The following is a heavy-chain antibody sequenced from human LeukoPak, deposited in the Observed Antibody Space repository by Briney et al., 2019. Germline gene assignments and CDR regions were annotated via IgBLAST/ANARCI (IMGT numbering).Heavy chain of an antibody. Sequence: GASVKVSCKASGYTFTVYDMHWVRQAPGQGPEWMGCINPHTGGTDYAQKFQGRVTVTRDTSISTAYMELSRLRSDDTAVYYCARCQSPGYGMDVWGQGTTVTVSS. J-gene: IGHJ6*02. V-gene: IGHV1-2*02. CDR2: INPHTGGT. CDR3: ARCQSPGYGMDV. CDR1: GYTFTVYD.